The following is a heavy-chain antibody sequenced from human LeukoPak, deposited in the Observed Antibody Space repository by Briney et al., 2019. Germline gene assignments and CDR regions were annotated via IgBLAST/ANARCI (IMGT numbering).Heavy chain of an antibody. CDR2: IKQDGNEK. J-gene: IGHJ4*02. Sequence: GGSLRLSCAASGFRFNTYWMSWVRQAPGKGLEWVANIKQDGNEKYYADSVKGRFTISRDNGKNSLDLQMNSLRADDTAVYYCAKRGSPDDYWGQGTLVTVSS. CDR1: GFRFNTYW. CDR3: AKRGSPDDY. V-gene: IGHV3-7*01. D-gene: IGHD1-1*01.